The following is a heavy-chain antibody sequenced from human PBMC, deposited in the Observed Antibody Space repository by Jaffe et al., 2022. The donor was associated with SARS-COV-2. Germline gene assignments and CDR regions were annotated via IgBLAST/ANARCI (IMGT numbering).Heavy chain of an antibody. J-gene: IGHJ6*02. Sequence: EVQLLESGGGLVQPGGSLRLSCAASGFTFSNYAMSWVRQAPGKGLAWVSIISGGGGSTYYAHYADSVKGRFTISRDDSKNTLYLQMNGLRAEDTALYYCAKHLANSYYYTMDVWGQGTTVTVSS. CDR3: AKHLANSYYYTMDV. CDR2: ISGGGGST. CDR1: GFTFSNYA. V-gene: IGHV3-23*01.